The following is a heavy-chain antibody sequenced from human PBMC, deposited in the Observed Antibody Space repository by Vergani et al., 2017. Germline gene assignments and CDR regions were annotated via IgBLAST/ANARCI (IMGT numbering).Heavy chain of an antibody. D-gene: IGHD1-1*01. CDR2: IYPADSDT. CDR1: EYSFGNYW. J-gene: IGHJ5*02. CDR3: AIHTTYTAS. Sequence: EVELVQSGPEMRKPGESLKISCKGSEYSFGNYWIGWLRQMPGKGLEWMGIIYPADSDTRYSPSFQGQVTISADKSISTAFLQWDSLKASDTALSYCAIHTTYTASWGQGTLVTVSS. V-gene: IGHV5-51*01.